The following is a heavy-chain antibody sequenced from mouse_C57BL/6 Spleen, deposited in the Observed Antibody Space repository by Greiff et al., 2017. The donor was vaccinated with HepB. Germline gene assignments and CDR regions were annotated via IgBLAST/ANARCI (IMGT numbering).Heavy chain of an antibody. CDR3: ARRRGYYYGSSYIDAMDY. CDR1: GFSLSTSGMG. D-gene: IGHD1-1*01. J-gene: IGHJ4*01. V-gene: IGHV8-12*01. CDR2: IYWDDDK. Sequence: ESGPGILQSSQTLSLTCSFSGFSLSTSGMGVSWIRQPSGKGLEWLAHIYWDDDKRYNPSLKSRLTISKDTSRNQVFLKITSVDTADTATYYCARRRGYYYGSSYIDAMDYWGQGTSVTVSS.